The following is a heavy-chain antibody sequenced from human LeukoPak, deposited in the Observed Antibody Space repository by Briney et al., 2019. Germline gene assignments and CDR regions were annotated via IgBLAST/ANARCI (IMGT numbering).Heavy chain of an antibody. Sequence: PGGSLRLSCAASGFTFSSYSMHWVRQAPGKGLEYVSAISSSGDNTYYAKSVKGRFTISRDNSKNTLYLQMGSLRAEDMAVYYCASSVSGFWSGFYHWGQGTLVTVSS. V-gene: IGHV3-64*01. J-gene: IGHJ4*02. CDR3: ASSVSGFWSGFYH. CDR1: GFTFSSYS. CDR2: ISSSGDNT. D-gene: IGHD3-3*01.